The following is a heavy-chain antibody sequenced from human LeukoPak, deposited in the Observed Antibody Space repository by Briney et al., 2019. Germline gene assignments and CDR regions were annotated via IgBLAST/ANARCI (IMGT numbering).Heavy chain of an antibody. CDR2: INPKSVDT. J-gene: IGHJ3*02. D-gene: IGHD1-26*01. V-gene: IGHV1-2*02. CDR3: ARGSEVGGTEKNALDI. Sequence: ASVKVSCKTSGYTFTDYYIHWVRQAPGQGLEWMGWINPKSVDTLYAQNFQDRVTMTRDTSITTAYMELSGLRSDDTALYYCARGSEVGGTEKNALDIWGQGTMVTVSS. CDR1: GYTFTDYY.